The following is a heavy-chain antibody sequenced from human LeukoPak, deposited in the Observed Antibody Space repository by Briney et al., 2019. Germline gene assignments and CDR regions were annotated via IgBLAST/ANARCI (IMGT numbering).Heavy chain of an antibody. D-gene: IGHD6-13*01. CDR2: IIPIFGTE. V-gene: IGHV1-69*06. CDR1: GGTFSSYA. Sequence: SVKVSCKASGGTFSSYAISWVRQAPGQGLEWMGGIIPIFGTENYAQKLKGRVTITADKSTSTAYMELSSLRSEDTAVYYCARGGEAADYYYYMDVWGKGNTVTVSS. J-gene: IGHJ6*03. CDR3: ARGGEAADYYYYMDV.